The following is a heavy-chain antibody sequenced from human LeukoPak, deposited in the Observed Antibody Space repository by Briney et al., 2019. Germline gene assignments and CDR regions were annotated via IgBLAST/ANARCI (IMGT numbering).Heavy chain of an antibody. CDR1: GFTVSSNH. Sequence: PGGSLRLSCAASGFTVSSNHMTWVRQAPGKGLEWVSEIYTGGLTFYADSVTGRFTISRDNSKNTAYLQMNSLGVKDTARYYCARDNAPAGGGLDCWGQGTLVTVSS. J-gene: IGHJ4*02. D-gene: IGHD2-2*01. CDR3: ARDNAPAGGGLDC. CDR2: IYTGGLT. V-gene: IGHV3-53*01.